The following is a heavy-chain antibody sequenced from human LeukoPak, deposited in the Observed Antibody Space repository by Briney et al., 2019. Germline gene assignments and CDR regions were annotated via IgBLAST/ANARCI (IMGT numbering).Heavy chain of an antibody. CDR1: GFTFSDYY. V-gene: IGHV3-11*01. D-gene: IGHD6-13*01. Sequence: GGSLRLSCSASGFTFSDYYMSWIRQAPGKGLEWVSYISSSGSTIYYADSVKGRFTISRDNAKNSLYLQMNSLRAEDTAVYYCARTPRSSWYGGYYYYYGMDVWGQGTTVTVSS. J-gene: IGHJ6*02. CDR3: ARTPRSSWYGGYYYYYGMDV. CDR2: ISSSGSTI.